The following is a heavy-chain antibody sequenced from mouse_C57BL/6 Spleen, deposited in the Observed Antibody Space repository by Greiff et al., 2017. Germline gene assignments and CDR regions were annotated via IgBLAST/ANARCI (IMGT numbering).Heavy chain of an antibody. J-gene: IGHJ1*03. CDR3: AKNDYYGSSYGWYFDV. Sequence: VKVVESGPGLVQPSQSLSITCTVSGFSLTSYGVHWVRQSPGKGLEWLGVIWRGGSTDYNAAFMSRLSITKDNSKSQVFFKMNSLQADDTAIYYCAKNDYYGSSYGWYFDVWGTGTTVTVSS. V-gene: IGHV2-5*01. CDR2: IWRGGST. D-gene: IGHD1-1*01. CDR1: GFSLTSYG.